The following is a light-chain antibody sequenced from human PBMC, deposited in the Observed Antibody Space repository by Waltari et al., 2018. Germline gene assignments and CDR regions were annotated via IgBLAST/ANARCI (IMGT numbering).Light chain of an antibody. Sequence: QSALTQPAAVSGSPGQSITISCTGTSSDVGAYNYVSWFQKHPGNAPKLMIYDVDNRPSGVSNRFSGSKSGNSASLTISGLQAEDEADYYCFSHAGSGTSVFGGGTKLTVL. CDR2: DVD. V-gene: IGLV2-14*03. J-gene: IGLJ3*02. CDR1: SSDVGAYNY. CDR3: FSHAGSGTSV.